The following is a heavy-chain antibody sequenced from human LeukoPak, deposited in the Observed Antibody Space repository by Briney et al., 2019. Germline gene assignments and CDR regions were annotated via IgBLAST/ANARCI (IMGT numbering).Heavy chain of an antibody. Sequence: ASVKVSCKVSGYTLTELSMHWVRQAPGKGLEWMGGFDPEDGETIYAQKFQGRVTMTEDTSTDTAYMELSSLRSEDTAVYYCATSPDLERGMGAFDIWGQGTMVTVSS. D-gene: IGHD1-1*01. CDR1: GYTLTELS. CDR2: FDPEDGET. V-gene: IGHV1-24*01. J-gene: IGHJ3*02. CDR3: ATSPDLERGMGAFDI.